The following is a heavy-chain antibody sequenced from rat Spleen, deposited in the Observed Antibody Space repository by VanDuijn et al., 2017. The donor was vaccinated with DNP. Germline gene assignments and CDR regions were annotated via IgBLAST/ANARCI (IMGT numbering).Heavy chain of an antibody. D-gene: IGHD1-2*01. V-gene: IGHV2-72*01. CDR3: ARYSTSFVMDA. Sequence: QVKLKESGPGLMQPSETLSLTCTVSGFSLTSNGLGWVRQPLGKGLVWMGTIWAGGSTNYNSAVQSRLSITRDTSKSQVFLKMNSLQTEDTATYYCARYSTSFVMDAWGQGASVTVSS. J-gene: IGHJ4*01. CDR1: GFSLTSNG. CDR2: IWAGGST.